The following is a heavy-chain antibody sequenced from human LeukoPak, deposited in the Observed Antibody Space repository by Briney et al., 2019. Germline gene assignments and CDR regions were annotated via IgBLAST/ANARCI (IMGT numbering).Heavy chain of an antibody. CDR3: AREHWSDYYYYYGMDV. CDR2: IDKSSSNI. J-gene: IGHJ6*02. CDR1: GFTFTSYS. Sequence: GGSLRLSCAVSGFTFTSYSMNWVRQAPGKGLEWVSYIDKSSSNIYYADSVKGRFIISRDNAKNSLYLQMNSLRDEDTAVYCCAREHWSDYYYYYGMDVWGQGTTVTVSS. V-gene: IGHV3-48*02.